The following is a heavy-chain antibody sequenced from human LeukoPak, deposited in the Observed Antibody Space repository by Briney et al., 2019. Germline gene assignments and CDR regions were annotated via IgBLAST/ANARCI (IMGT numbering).Heavy chain of an antibody. CDR2: ITKKTAI. D-gene: IGHD3-10*01. Sequence: GSLRLSCAASGFSVSDYYMNWIRQSPGKGLEWVSHITKKTAIEYADSVKGRFTISRDNANNLLFLQMDSLRPEDTAVYYCARGTYYSGWGPGNWFYPWGHGTLVTVSS. V-gene: IGHV3-69-1*01. CDR3: ARGTYYSGWGPGNWFYP. J-gene: IGHJ5*02. CDR1: GFSVSDYY.